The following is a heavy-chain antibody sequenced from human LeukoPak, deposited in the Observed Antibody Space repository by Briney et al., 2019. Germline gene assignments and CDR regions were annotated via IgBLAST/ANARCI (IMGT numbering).Heavy chain of an antibody. Sequence: KSSETLSLTCTVSGSSISSSSHSWGWIRQPPGKGLEWTGTIYYTGRTYYNPSLESRLTISVDTSKNQFSLKLTSVSAADTAIYYCAQSLGSGNWIGNWFDPWGQGTLVTVSS. CDR2: IYYTGRT. J-gene: IGHJ5*02. CDR1: GSSISSSSHS. CDR3: AQSLGSGNWIGNWFDP. V-gene: IGHV4-39*01. D-gene: IGHD1-1*01.